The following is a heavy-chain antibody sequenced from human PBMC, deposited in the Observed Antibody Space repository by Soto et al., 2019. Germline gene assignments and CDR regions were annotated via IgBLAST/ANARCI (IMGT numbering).Heavy chain of an antibody. CDR3: VRASGMDV. CDR2: IRQDGSEK. V-gene: IGHV3-7*03. CDR1: GFTSGSYW. Sequence: LRLSCAASGFTSGSYWMSWVRQAPGKGLEWVANIRQDGSEKYYVHSVRGRFTISRDNAKNSMYLQMNSLRAEDTAVYYCVRASGMDVWGQGTTVTVSS. J-gene: IGHJ6*01.